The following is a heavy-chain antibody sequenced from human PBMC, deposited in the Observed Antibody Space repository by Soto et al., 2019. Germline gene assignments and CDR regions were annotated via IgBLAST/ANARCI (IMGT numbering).Heavy chain of an antibody. CDR2: INAGNGNT. CDR1: GYTYTRYA. V-gene: IGHV1-3*01. CDR3: ARVPSYDFWSGYYTRISNYGMDV. Sequence: ASVKGSCKTSGYTYTRYAVRWVRQAPGQRLEWMGWINAGNGNTKYSQKFQGRVTITRDTSASTAYMELSSLRSEDTAVYYCARVPSYDFWSGYYTRISNYGMDVWGQGTTVTVSS. D-gene: IGHD3-3*01. J-gene: IGHJ6*02.